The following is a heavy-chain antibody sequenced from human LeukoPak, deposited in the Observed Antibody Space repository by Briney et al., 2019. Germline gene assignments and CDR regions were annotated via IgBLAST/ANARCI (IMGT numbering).Heavy chain of an antibody. J-gene: IGHJ6*03. Sequence: SETLSLTCAVSNYSISNDYYWGWIRHPPGRALEWFGSINHRGNIYYNPSLKSRVAISVDTSKNQFSLKLSSVTAADTAVYYCARVNSGTYSSIYYFYYMDAWGEGTTVTISS. CDR1: NYSISNDYY. D-gene: IGHD1-26*01. V-gene: IGHV4-38-2*01. CDR2: INHRGNI. CDR3: ARVNSGTYSSIYYFYYMDA.